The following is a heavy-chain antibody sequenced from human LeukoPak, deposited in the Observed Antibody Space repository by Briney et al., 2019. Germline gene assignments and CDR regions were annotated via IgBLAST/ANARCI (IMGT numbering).Heavy chain of an antibody. V-gene: IGHV4-34*01. Sequence: SETLSLTCAVYGGSFSGYYWSWIRQPPGKGLEWIGEINHSGSTNYNPSLKSRVTISVDTSKNQFSLKLSSVTAADTAVYYCARGLYYYDGDWGQGTLVTVSS. D-gene: IGHD3-22*01. CDR2: INHSGST. CDR3: ARGLYYYDGD. J-gene: IGHJ4*02. CDR1: GGSFSGYY.